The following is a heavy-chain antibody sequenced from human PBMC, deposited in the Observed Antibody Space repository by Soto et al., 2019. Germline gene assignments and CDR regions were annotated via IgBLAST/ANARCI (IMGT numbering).Heavy chain of an antibody. V-gene: IGHV4-61*01. D-gene: IGHD1-1*01. J-gene: IGHJ3*02. Sequence: SETLSLTCTVSGGSVSSGSYYWSWIRQPPGKGLERIGYIYYSGSTHYNPSLKSRVTISVDTSKNQFSLKLSSVTAADTAVYYCARESVQLERREGAFDIWGQGTMVTVSS. CDR1: GGSVSSGSYY. CDR2: IYYSGST. CDR3: ARESVQLERREGAFDI.